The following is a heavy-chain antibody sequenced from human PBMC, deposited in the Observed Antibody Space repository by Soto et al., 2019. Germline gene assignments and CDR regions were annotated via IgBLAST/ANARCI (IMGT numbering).Heavy chain of an antibody. D-gene: IGHD3-22*01. CDR3: AREGPDYYDSSGYFINY. CDR2: IYYSGST. CDR1: GGSISSGGYY. J-gene: IGHJ4*02. Sequence: SSETLSLTCTVSGGSISSGGYYWSWIRQHPGKGLEWIGYIYYSGSTYYNPSLKSRVTISVDTSKNQFSLKLSSVTAADTAVYYCAREGPDYYDSSGYFINYWGQGTLVTVSS. V-gene: IGHV4-31*03.